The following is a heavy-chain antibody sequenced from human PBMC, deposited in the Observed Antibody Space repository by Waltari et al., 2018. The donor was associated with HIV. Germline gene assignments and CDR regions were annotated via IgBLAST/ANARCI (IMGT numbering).Heavy chain of an antibody. V-gene: IGHV3-74*01. J-gene: IGHJ4*02. CDR3: ARNLEVAAAGGGVDY. Sequence: VQLVESVGGLVQPGGSLRSSSAAAAFTSSSSWMTWFLQPPGKGLVWVSRINSDGSSTSYADSVKGRFTISRDNAKNTLYLQMNSLRAEDTAVYYCARNLEVAAAGGGVDYWGQGTLVTVSS. CDR1: AFTSSSSW. D-gene: IGHD6-13*01. CDR2: INSDGSST.